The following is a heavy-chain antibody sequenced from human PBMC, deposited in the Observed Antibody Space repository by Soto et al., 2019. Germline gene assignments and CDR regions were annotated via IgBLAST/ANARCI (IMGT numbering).Heavy chain of an antibody. CDR2: IYYSGST. CDR3: ARRWGDYFDY. J-gene: IGHJ4*02. CDR1: GGSISSYY. Sequence: SETLSLTCTVSGGSISSYYWSWIRQPPGKGLEWIGDIYYSGSTNYNPSLKSRVTISVDTSKNQFSLKLSSVTAADTAVYYCARRWGDYFDYWGQGTLVTVSS. V-gene: IGHV4-59*08. D-gene: IGHD3-16*01.